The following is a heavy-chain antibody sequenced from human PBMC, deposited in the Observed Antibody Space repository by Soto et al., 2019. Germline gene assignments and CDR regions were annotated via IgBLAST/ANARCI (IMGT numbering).Heavy chain of an antibody. D-gene: IGHD2-15*01. Sequence: QVQLVQSGAEVKKPGSSVKVSCKASGGTFSSYAISWVRQAPGQGLEWMGGIIPIFGTANYAQKFQGRVTITADEPPSTAYMELSSLRSEDTAVYYCASDDLGYCSGRSCYSPEGWGQGTLVSVSS. CDR3: ASDDLGYCSGRSCYSPEG. V-gene: IGHV1-69*01. CDR2: IIPIFGTA. CDR1: GGTFSSYA. J-gene: IGHJ4*02.